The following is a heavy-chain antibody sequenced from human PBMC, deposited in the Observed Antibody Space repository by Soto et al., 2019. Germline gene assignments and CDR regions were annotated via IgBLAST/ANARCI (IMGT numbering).Heavy chain of an antibody. V-gene: IGHV3-53*01. CDR3: ARGYCSSTSCYDAFDI. CDR1: GFTVSSNY. Sequence: GGSLRLSCAASGFTVSSNYMSWVHQAPGKGLEWVSVIYSGGSTYYADSVKGRFTISRDNSKNTLYLQMNSLRAEDTAVYYCARGYCSSTSCYDAFDIWGQGTMVTVSS. J-gene: IGHJ3*02. CDR2: IYSGGST. D-gene: IGHD2-2*01.